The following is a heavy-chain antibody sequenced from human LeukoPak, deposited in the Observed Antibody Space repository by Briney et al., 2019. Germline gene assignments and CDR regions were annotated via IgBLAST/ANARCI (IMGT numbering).Heavy chain of an antibody. CDR3: TRVRIAARRYYYYGMDV. D-gene: IGHD6-6*01. Sequence: GGSLRLSCVASGFTFSSYSMNWVRQAPGKGLEWVGFIRSKAYGGTTEYAASVKGRFTISRDDSKSIAYLQMNSLKTEDTAVYYCTRVRIAARRYYYYGMDVWGQGTTVTVSS. CDR1: GFTFSSYS. J-gene: IGHJ6*02. CDR2: IRSKAYGGTT. V-gene: IGHV3-49*04.